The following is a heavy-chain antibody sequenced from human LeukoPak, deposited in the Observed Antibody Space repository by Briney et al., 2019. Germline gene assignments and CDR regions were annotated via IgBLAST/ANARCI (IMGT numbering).Heavy chain of an antibody. CDR2: IYYSGST. J-gene: IGHJ4*02. D-gene: IGHD1-1*01. Sequence: SETLSLTCTVSGGSISSSSYYWGWIRQPPGKGLEWIGSIYYSGSTYYNPSLKSRVTISVDTSKNQFSLKLSSVTAADTAVYYRARHSRSGWNDNFDYWGQGTLVTVSS. CDR3: ARHSRSGWNDNFDY. V-gene: IGHV4-39*01. CDR1: GGSISSSSYY.